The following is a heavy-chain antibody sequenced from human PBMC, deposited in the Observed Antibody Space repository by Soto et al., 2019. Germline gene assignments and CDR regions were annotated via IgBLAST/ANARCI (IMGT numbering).Heavy chain of an antibody. D-gene: IGHD3-22*01. V-gene: IGHV3-30*18. CDR3: AKAFYDSSSFDY. CDR2: ISYDGSNK. J-gene: IGHJ4*02. CDR1: GFTFSSYG. Sequence: QVQLVESGGGVVQPGRSLRLSCAASGFTFSSYGMHWVRQAPGKGLEWVAVISYDGSNKYYADSVKGRFTISRDNSKNTLYLQMNSLRAEDTAVYYCAKAFYDSSSFDYWGQGTLVTVSS.